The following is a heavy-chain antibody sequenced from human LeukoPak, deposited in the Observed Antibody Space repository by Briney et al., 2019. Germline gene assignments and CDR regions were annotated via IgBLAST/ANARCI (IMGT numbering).Heavy chain of an antibody. D-gene: IGHD3-22*01. J-gene: IGHJ3*02. CDR1: GYTFTSYG. V-gene: IGHV1-18*03. CDR3: ARGSNYYDSSGYYFIGGEPGAFDI. CDR2: ISAYNGNT. Sequence: GASVKVSCKASGYTFTSYGISWVRQAPGQGLEWMGWISAYNGNTNYAQKLQGRVTMTTDTSTSTAYMELRSLRSEDMAVYYCARGSNYYDSSGYYFIGGEPGAFDIWGQGTMVTVSS.